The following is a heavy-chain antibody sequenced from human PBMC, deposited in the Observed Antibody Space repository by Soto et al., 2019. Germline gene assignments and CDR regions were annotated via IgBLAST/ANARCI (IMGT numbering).Heavy chain of an antibody. J-gene: IGHJ6*02. V-gene: IGHV3-30-3*01. D-gene: IGHD2-2*03. CDR3: ASGYCSSTSCFYGMDV. Sequence: ESGGGVVQPGRSLRLSCAASGFTFSRNVMHWVRQAPGKGLEWVAFISYDGTNKYYADSVKGRFTISRDNSKNTLYLQMNSLRAEDTSVYYCASGYCSSTSCFYGMDVWGQGTTVTVSS. CDR2: ISYDGTNK. CDR1: GFTFSRNV.